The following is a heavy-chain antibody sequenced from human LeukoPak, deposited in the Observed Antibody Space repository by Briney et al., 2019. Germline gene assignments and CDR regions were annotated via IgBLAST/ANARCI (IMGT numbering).Heavy chain of an antibody. J-gene: IGHJ5*02. CDR3: ARGPPKGYCSGGSCSQGWFDP. CDR1: GFTFSSYS. D-gene: IGHD2-15*01. Sequence: GGSLRLSCAASGFTFSSYSMNWVRQAPGKGLEWVSSISSSSYIYYADSVKGRFTISRDNAKNSLYLQMNSLRAEDTAVYYCARGPPKGYCSGGSCSQGWFDPWGQGTLVTVSS. V-gene: IGHV3-21*01. CDR2: ISSSSYI.